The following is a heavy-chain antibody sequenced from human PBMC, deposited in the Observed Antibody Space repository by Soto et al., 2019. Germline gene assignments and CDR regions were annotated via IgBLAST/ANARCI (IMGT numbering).Heavy chain of an antibody. Sequence: LFLTCTVSGGSIGSGGYYWSWIRQHPGKGLEWIGYIYYSGITYYNPSLKSRVTISVDTSKNQFSLKFSSVTAADSAVYYCARSPGYYFDYWGQGTLVTVSS. J-gene: IGHJ4*02. CDR2: IYYSGIT. CDR1: GGSIGSGGYY. CDR3: ARSPGYYFDY. V-gene: IGHV4-31*03.